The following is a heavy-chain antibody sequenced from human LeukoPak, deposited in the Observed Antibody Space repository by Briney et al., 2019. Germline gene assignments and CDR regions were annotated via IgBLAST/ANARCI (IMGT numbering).Heavy chain of an antibody. CDR3: ARGSYYDFWSGYYTHEVLGY. CDR2: ISYDGSNK. V-gene: IGHV3-30*01. D-gene: IGHD3-3*01. J-gene: IGHJ4*02. Sequence: GGSLRLSCAASGFTFSSYAMHWVRQAPGKGLAWVAVISYDGSNKYYADSVKGRFTISRDNSKNTLYLQMNSLRAEDTAVYYCARGSYYDFWSGYYTHEVLGYWGQGTLVTVSS. CDR1: GFTFSSYA.